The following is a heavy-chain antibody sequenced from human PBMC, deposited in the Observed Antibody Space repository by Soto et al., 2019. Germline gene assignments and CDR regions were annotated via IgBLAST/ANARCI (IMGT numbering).Heavy chain of an antibody. CDR1: GFTFSDYW. CDR3: ARLLGAVPLDF. CDR2: IKPDGSQK. V-gene: IGHV3-7*03. Sequence: EVQLVESAGGLVQPGGSLRLSCAASGFTFSDYWMTWVRQTPGKGREWVATIKPDGSQKYYGDSVKGRFSIPRDNANTSLFLQMDYLRADDTAVFYCARLLGAVPLDFWGQGATVTVSS. D-gene: IGHD3-16*01. J-gene: IGHJ4*02.